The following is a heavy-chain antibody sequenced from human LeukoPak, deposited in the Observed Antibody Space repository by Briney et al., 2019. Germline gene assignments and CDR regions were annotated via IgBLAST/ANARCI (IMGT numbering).Heavy chain of an antibody. D-gene: IGHD1-7*01. Sequence: ASVKVSCKASGYTFTGYYMHWVRQAPGQGLEWMGWINPNSGGTNYVQKFQGRVTMTRDTSISTAYMELSRLRSDDTAVYYCARLPSSRTGTTPGDYWGQGTLVTVSS. V-gene: IGHV1-2*02. J-gene: IGHJ4*02. CDR1: GYTFTGYY. CDR3: ARLPSSRTGTTPGDY. CDR2: INPNSGGT.